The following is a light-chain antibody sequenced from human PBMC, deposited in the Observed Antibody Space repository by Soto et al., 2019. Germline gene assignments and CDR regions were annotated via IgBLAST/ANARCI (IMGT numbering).Light chain of an antibody. V-gene: IGLV2-11*01. CDR1: SSDIGGYNY. Sequence: QSALTQPRSVSGSPGQSVTISCTGTSSDIGGYNYVSWYQQHPGKAPKLMIYDVNKRPSGVPDRFSGSKSGNTASLTISGLQADDEAEYYCCSYAGSYTEVFGGGTKLTVL. J-gene: IGLJ2*01. CDR3: CSYAGSYTEV. CDR2: DVN.